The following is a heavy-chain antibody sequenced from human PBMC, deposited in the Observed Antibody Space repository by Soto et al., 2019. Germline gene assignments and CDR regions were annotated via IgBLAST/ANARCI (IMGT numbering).Heavy chain of an antibody. CDR1: GYKFICYW. V-gene: IGHV5-10-1*03. Sequence: EVQLVQSGAEVKKPGESLTISCKASGYKFICYWISWVRQMPGKGLEWVGRIDPSDSYTTYSPSFEGHVTISVDKSISTAYLQWRSLQASDTAKYYCVRHGNGTPYYFDFWGRGTLVPVSS. CDR2: IDPSDSYT. D-gene: IGHD1-1*01. J-gene: IGHJ4*02. CDR3: VRHGNGTPYYFDF.